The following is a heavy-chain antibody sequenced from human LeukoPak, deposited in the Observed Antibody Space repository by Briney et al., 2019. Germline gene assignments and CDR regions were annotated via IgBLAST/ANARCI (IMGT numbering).Heavy chain of an antibody. D-gene: IGHD6-19*01. J-gene: IGHJ4*02. CDR2: VYATGTT. CDR3: ARVGSGGAWFDF. CDR1: SGSITVYY. V-gene: IGHV4-59*01. Sequence: SETLSLTCTVSSGSITVYYWSWIRQPPGKGLEWIGYVYATGTTNYNPSLKTRATISIDTSKNQLSLTLTSVTAADTAVYYCARVGSGGAWFDFWGQGSLVSVSS.